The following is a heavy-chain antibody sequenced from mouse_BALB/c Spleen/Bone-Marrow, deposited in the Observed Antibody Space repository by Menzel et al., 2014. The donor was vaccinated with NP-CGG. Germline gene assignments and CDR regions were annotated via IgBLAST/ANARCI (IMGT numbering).Heavy chain of an antibody. Sequence: EVKLVESGGDLVKPGGSLKLSCAASGFTFSSYGMSWGRQTPDKRLEWVGTISSGGSYTYYPDSVKGGFTISRDNGKNTLYLQMSSLKSEDTAMYYYARQTYYDYDGYFDYWCQGTTLTVSS. J-gene: IGHJ2*01. D-gene: IGHD2-4*01. CDR3: ARQTYYDYDGYFDY. V-gene: IGHV5-6*01. CDR1: GFTFSSYG. CDR2: ISSGGSYT.